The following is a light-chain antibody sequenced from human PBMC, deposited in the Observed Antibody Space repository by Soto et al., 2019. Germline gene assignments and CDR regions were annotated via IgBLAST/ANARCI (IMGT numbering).Light chain of an antibody. J-gene: IGLJ1*01. CDR2: EVS. CDR3: TSFVLGRIYG. CDR1: NSDICAYDL. V-gene: IGLV2-14*03. Sequence: QTALAQPASVALSPARSISISCSGTNSDICAYDLVSWYQQHAATPPKLIIYEVSHSFSCLSHRFSGSNSGTPTSLSISVLQAEEAGDYCCTSFVLGRIYGFGRGTKVPV.